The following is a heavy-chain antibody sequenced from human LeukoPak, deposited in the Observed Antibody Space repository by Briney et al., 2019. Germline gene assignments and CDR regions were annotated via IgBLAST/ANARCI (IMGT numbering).Heavy chain of an antibody. CDR2: ITGNGATP. CDR1: GFNFSNYG. Sequence: GGSLRLSCAASGFNFSNYGMNWVRQAPGKGLEWVSGITGNGATPYSADSVKGRFTISRDNSRNTVYLQMNSLRAEDTAVYYCANDLGWIQLNLGRGQGTLVTVSS. V-gene: IGHV3-23*01. J-gene: IGHJ4*02. D-gene: IGHD5-18*01. CDR3: ANDLGWIQLNLG.